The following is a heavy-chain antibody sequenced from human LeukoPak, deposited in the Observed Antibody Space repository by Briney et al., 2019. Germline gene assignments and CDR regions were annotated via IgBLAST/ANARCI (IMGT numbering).Heavy chain of an antibody. CDR1: GYTFTGYY. Sequence: ASVKVSCKASGYTFTGYYMHWVRQAPGQGLEWMGWINPNSGGTNYAQKFQGRVTMTRDTSISTAYMELSRLRSDDTAVYYCAVLYYDSPDAFDIWGQGTMVTVSS. V-gene: IGHV1-2*02. CDR3: AVLYYDSPDAFDI. CDR2: INPNSGGT. J-gene: IGHJ3*02. D-gene: IGHD3-3*01.